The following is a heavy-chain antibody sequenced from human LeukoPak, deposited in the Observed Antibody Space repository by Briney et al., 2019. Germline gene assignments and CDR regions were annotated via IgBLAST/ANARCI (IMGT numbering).Heavy chain of an antibody. V-gene: IGHV4-38-2*01. D-gene: IGHD2-2*01. J-gene: IGHJ6*03. CDR2: IYHSGST. CDR1: GYSISSGYY. Sequence: SETLSLTCAVSGYSISSGYYWGWIRQPPGKGLEWIGSIYHSGSTYYNPSLKSRVTISVDTSKNQFSLKLSSVTAADTAVYYCARVVPAARFNYYYYMDVWGKGTTVTVSS. CDR3: ARVVPAARFNYYYYMDV.